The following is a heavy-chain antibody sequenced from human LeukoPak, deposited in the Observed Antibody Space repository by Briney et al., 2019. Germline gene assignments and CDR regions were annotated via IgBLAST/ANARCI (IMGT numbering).Heavy chain of an antibody. V-gene: IGHV1-24*01. J-gene: IGHJ3*02. CDR3: ATKGYCSSTSCYAAAFDI. CDR1: GYTLTELS. D-gene: IGHD2-2*01. Sequence: ASVKVSCKVSGYTLTELSMHWVRRAPGKGREWMGGFDPEDGETIYAQKFQGRVTMTEDTSTDTAYMELSSLRSEDTAVYYCATKGYCSSTSCYAAAFDIWGQGTMVTVSS. CDR2: FDPEDGET.